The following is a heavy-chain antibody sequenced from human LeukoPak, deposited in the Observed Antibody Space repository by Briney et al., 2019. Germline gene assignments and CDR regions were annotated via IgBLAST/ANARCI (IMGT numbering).Heavy chain of an antibody. D-gene: IGHD5-18*01. CDR1: GYTFTSYY. CDR2: INPSGGST. Sequence: ASVKVPCKASGYTFTSYYMHWVRQAPGQGLEWMGIINPSGGSTSYAQKFQGRVTMTRDTSTSTVYMELSSLRSEDTAVYYCARDRLERYSYGSFDYWGQGTLVTVSS. CDR3: ARDRLERYSYGSFDY. V-gene: IGHV1-46*01. J-gene: IGHJ4*02.